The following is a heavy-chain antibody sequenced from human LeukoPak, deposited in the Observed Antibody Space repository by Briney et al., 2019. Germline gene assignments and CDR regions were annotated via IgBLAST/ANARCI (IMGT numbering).Heavy chain of an antibody. CDR1: GFTFSSFN. J-gene: IGHJ4*02. Sequence: GGSLRLSCAASGFTFSSFNMNWVRHTPGKGLEWVSVIYSGGSTYYADSVKGRFTISRDNSKNTLYLQMNSLRAEDTAVYYCARGSTYYYDSSGYYSDYWGQGTLVTVSS. D-gene: IGHD3-22*01. CDR3: ARGSTYYYDSSGYYSDY. CDR2: IYSGGST. V-gene: IGHV3-66*01.